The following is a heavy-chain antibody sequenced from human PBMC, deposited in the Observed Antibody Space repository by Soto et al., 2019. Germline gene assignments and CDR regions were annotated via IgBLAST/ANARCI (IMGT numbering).Heavy chain of an antibody. Sequence: GASVKVYCKASGYTFTSYAMHWVRQAPGQRLEWMGWINAGNGNSEYSQKFEDRVTLTLDTSTSTAYMELRSLRSDDTAVYYCARGKWLRPHYYYDMDVWGQGTPVTVS. J-gene: IGHJ6*02. CDR2: INAGNGNS. CDR3: ARGKWLRPHYYYDMDV. D-gene: IGHD5-18*01. CDR1: GYTFTSYA. V-gene: IGHV1-3*01.